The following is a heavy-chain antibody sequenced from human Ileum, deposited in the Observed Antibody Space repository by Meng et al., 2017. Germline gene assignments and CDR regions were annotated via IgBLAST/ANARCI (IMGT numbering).Heavy chain of an antibody. CDR2: ISGSGDIT. CDR1: GFTFSRYA. D-gene: IGHD2-21*02. J-gene: IGHJ4*02. V-gene: IGHV3-23*01. Sequence: EVQLLESGGGLVQPGGSLRLTCAASGFTFSRYAMAWVRQAPGKGLEWVSSISGSGDITHYADSVKGRFTFSRVNSKNTLYLQMNSLRADDTAVYYCADDNLVVTTIQGYFDYWGLGTLVTVSS. CDR3: ADDNLVVTTIQGYFDY.